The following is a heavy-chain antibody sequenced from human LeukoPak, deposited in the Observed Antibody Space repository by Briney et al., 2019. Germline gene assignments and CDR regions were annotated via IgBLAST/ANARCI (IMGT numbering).Heavy chain of an antibody. D-gene: IGHD3-10*01. V-gene: IGHV3-23*01. CDR2: ISGSGGRT. CDR3: AKEKESSGYFDY. Sequence: GGSLRLSCAASGFTFSTYAMSCVRQAPGKGQEWVSAISGSGGRTYYADSVKGRFTISRDNSKNTLYLQMNSLRAEDTAVFYCAKEKESSGYFDYWGQGTLVTVSS. CDR1: GFTFSTYA. J-gene: IGHJ4*02.